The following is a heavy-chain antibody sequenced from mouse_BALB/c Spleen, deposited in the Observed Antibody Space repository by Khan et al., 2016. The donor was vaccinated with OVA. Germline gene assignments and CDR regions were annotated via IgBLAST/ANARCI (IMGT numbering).Heavy chain of an antibody. CDR2: IYPGTDNS. CDR1: GYIFTSYW. V-gene: IGHV1-76*01. J-gene: IGHJ2*01. Sequence: QVQLKQSGAELVRPGASVKLSCKTSGYIFTSYWIHWVNQRSGQGLEWIARIYPGTDNSYYNEKFKDKATLTAHKSSSTAYMQLSSLKSEDSDVFVCAREEALYHFDHWGQGTTLTVSS. D-gene: IGHD3-2*02. CDR3: AREEALYHFDH.